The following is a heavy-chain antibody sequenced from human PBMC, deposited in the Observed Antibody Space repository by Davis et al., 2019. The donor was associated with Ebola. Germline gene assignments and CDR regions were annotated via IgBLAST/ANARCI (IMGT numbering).Heavy chain of an antibody. Sequence: GESLKISCAASGFTFTNYAMSWVRQAPGKGLEWVSAISGSGDRIYYADSVKGRFTISRDYSTNTLYLQMNSLRAEDTAVYYCTREGGGHCSSTSCDNWLDPWGQGTLVTVSS. CDR2: ISGSGDRI. CDR3: TREGGGHCSSTSCDNWLDP. CDR1: GFTFTNYA. J-gene: IGHJ5*02. V-gene: IGHV3-23*01. D-gene: IGHD2-2*01.